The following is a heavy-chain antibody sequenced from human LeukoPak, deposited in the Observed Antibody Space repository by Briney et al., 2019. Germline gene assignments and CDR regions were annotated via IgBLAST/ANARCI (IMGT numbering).Heavy chain of an antibody. CDR1: GYTFTSYG. D-gene: IGHD3-9*01. J-gene: IGHJ3*02. V-gene: IGHV1-18*01. Sequence: GASVKVSCKASGYTFTSYGISWVRQAPGQGLEWMGWVSAYNGNTNYAQKLQGRVTMTTDTSTSTDYMELRSLRSDDTAVYYCARDPPVLRYFDWLSDAFDIWGQGTMVTVSS. CDR2: VSAYNGNT. CDR3: ARDPPVLRYFDWLSDAFDI.